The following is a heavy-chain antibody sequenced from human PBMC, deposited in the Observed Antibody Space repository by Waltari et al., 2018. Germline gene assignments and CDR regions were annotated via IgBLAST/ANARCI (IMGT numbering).Heavy chain of an antibody. CDR1: GYTFTSFA. Sequence: QVQLVQSGGEVKKPGASVKVSCETSGYTFTSFAISGARQAPGQGLEWMGWINTKSGDTNYAQRFQGRVTMTTDTSTSTAYMELKSLTSDDTAVYYCARDLYSGYDFLLPFDYWGQGSLVTVSS. J-gene: IGHJ4*02. V-gene: IGHV1-18*01. CDR3: ARDLYSGYDFLLPFDY. CDR2: INTKSGDT. D-gene: IGHD5-12*01.